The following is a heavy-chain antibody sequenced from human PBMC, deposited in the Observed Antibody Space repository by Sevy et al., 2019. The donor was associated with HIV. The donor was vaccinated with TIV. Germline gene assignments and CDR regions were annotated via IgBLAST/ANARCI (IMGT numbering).Heavy chain of an antibody. J-gene: IGHJ4*02. V-gene: IGHV3-30*04. D-gene: IGHD3-16*01. Sequence: GESLKISCAASTFTFGHYAKHWVRQAPGKGLQWVAGISYEGSNEYYTDSVKGRFTISRDNSKNTLNLEMNNLRVEDTALYYCARDWGTPPTAILYYFDFWGQGIPVTVSS. CDR1: TFTFGHYA. CDR2: ISYEGSNE. CDR3: ARDWGTPPTAILYYFDF.